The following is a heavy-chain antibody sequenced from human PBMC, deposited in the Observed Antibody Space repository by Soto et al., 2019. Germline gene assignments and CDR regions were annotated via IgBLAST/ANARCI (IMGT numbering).Heavy chain of an antibody. CDR1: GGSVSSSSYY. V-gene: IGHV4-31*03. CDR3: ARIYGKLDY. D-gene: IGHD4-17*01. J-gene: IGHJ4*02. CDR2: IYYSGST. Sequence: PSETLSLTCTVSGGSVSSSSYYWGWVRQHPGKGLEWIGYIYYSGSTYYNPSLKSRVTISVDTSKNQFSLKLSSVTAADTAVYYCARIYGKLDYWGQGTLVTVSS.